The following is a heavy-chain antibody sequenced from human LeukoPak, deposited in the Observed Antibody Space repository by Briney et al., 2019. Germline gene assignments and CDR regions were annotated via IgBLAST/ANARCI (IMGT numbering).Heavy chain of an antibody. CDR2: IYHSGTT. D-gene: IGHD3-10*01. Sequence: SGTLSLTCAVSGGSVSSNNWWSWVRQPPGKGLEWIGEIYHSGTTNYNPSLKSRVTISVDRSKNQFSLKLTSVTAADTAVYYCVLWLGESRGAFDIWGQGTMVTVSS. CDR3: VLWLGESRGAFDI. CDR1: GGSVSSNNW. J-gene: IGHJ3*02. V-gene: IGHV4-4*02.